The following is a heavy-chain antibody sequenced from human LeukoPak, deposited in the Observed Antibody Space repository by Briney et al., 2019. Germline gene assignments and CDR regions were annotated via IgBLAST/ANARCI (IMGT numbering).Heavy chain of an antibody. CDR3: ITGSEPHYNFWSGYIDDAFDI. D-gene: IGHD3-3*01. V-gene: IGHV3-53*01. J-gene: IGHJ3*02. Sequence: GGSLRLSCTASGFIVSDNCMSWVRQAPGKGLEWVSLIYSLGDTYYADSVKGRFTISRDNSKNTVYLQMNSLKAEDTAVYYCITGSEPHYNFWSGYIDDAFDIWGQGTMVTVSS. CDR2: IYSLGDT. CDR1: GFIVSDNC.